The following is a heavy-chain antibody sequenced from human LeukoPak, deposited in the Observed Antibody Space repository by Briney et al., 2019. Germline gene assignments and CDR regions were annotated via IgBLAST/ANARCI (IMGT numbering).Heavy chain of an antibody. V-gene: IGHV3-30*18. CDR2: ISYDGSNK. CDR3: AKAGGPYSSGWFDY. J-gene: IGHJ4*02. CDR1: GFTFSSYG. Sequence: GGSLRLSCAASGFTFSSYGMHWVRQAPGKGLEWVAVISYDGSNKYYADSVKGRFTISRDNSKNTLYLQMNSLRAEDTAVYYCAKAGGPYSSGWFDYWAREPWSPSPQ. D-gene: IGHD6-19*01.